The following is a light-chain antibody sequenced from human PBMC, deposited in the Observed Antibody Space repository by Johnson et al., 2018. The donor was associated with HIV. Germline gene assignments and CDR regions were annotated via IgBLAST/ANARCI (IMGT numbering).Light chain of an antibody. J-gene: IGLJ1*01. V-gene: IGLV1-51*01. CDR1: NSNFGNYY. CDR2: DNH. CDR3: GTWDTSLSAYV. Sequence: QSVLTQPPSVSAAPGQKVTISCSGNNSNFGNYYLSWYQHLPGTAPKLLIYDNHKRPPGIPDRFSGSKSGTSANLAITGLQAGDEADYYCGTWDTSLSAYVFGTGTKVAVL.